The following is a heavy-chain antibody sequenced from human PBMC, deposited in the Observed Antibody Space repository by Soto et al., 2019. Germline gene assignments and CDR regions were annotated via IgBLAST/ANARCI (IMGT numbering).Heavy chain of an antibody. V-gene: IGHV4-34*01. CDR1: GGSFSGYY. CDR2: INHSGST. J-gene: IGHJ5*02. Sequence: SETLSLTCAVYGGSFSGYYWSWIRQPPGKGLEWIGEINHSGSTNYNPSLKSRVTISVDTSKNQFSLKLSSVTAADTAVYYCARDHKRITIFGVVYNWFDPWGQGTLVTVSS. CDR3: ARDHKRITIFGVVYNWFDP. D-gene: IGHD3-3*01.